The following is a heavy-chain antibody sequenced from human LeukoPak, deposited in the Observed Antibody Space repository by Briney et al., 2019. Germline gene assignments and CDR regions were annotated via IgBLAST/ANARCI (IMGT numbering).Heavy chain of an antibody. Sequence: PSETLSLTCAVHGGSSSGYYWSWIRQPPGRGLEWIGEINHSGSTNYNPSLKSRVTISVDTSKNQFSLKLSSVTAADTAVYYCARRFYDFWSGYYTGAFDIWGQGTMVTVSS. D-gene: IGHD3-3*01. CDR3: ARRFYDFWSGYYTGAFDI. CDR1: GGSSSGYY. V-gene: IGHV4-34*01. J-gene: IGHJ3*02. CDR2: INHSGST.